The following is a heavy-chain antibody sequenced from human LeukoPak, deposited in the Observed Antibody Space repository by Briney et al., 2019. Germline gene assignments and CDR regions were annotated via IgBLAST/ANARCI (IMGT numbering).Heavy chain of an antibody. Sequence: GGSLRLSCAASGFTFSSYAMSWVRQAPGKGLEWVSSISSSSSYIYYGDSVKGRFTISRDNAKNSLYLQMNSLRAEDTAVYFCARDHVTIFGVVTFDYWGQGTLVTVSS. D-gene: IGHD3-3*01. CDR1: GFTFSSYA. CDR3: ARDHVTIFGVVTFDY. J-gene: IGHJ4*02. CDR2: ISSSSSYI. V-gene: IGHV3-21*01.